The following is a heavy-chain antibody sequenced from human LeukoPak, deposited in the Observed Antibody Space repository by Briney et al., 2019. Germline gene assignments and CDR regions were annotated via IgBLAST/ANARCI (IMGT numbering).Heavy chain of an antibody. V-gene: IGHV3-30-3*01. CDR3: SRHSDSILTGYLPEEAFDI. J-gene: IGHJ3*02. Sequence: GGSLRLSCEASGSPLSSYAMHWVRQAPGKGLEWVAVISYGGSNKNYAHSVEGRFSISRDNNENTLFLQMNSLRADDTAVYFCSRHSDSILTGYLPEEAFDIWGQGTMVTVSS. D-gene: IGHD3-9*01. CDR1: GSPLSSYA. CDR2: ISYGGSNK.